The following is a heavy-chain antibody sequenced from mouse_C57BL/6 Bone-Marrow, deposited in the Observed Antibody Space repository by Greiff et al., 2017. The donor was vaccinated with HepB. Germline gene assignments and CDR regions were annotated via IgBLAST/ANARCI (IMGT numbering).Heavy chain of an antibody. J-gene: IGHJ2*01. Sequence: QVQLQQPGAELVKPGASVKLSCKASGYTFTSYWMHWVKQRPGQGLEWIGMIHPNSGSTNYNEKFKSKATLTVDKSSSTAYMQRSSLTSEDSAVYYCARTVVALYYFDYWGQGTTLTVSS. D-gene: IGHD1-1*01. CDR3: ARTVVALYYFDY. CDR2: IHPNSGST. V-gene: IGHV1-64*01. CDR1: GYTFTSYW.